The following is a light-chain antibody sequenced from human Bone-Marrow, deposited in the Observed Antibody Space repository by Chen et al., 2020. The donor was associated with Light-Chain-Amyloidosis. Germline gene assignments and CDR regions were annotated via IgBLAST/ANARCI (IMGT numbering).Light chain of an antibody. CDR1: SGSIATNY. CDR3: QSYQGSSQGV. V-gene: IGLV6-57*01. Sequence: NFMLTQPHSVSESPGKTVIISCTRSSGSIATNYVQWYQQRPGSSPTTVIYEDDQRPSGVPDRFSGAIDRSSNSASLTISGLKTEDEADYYCQSYQGSSQGVFGGGTKLPVL. J-gene: IGLJ3*02. CDR2: EDD.